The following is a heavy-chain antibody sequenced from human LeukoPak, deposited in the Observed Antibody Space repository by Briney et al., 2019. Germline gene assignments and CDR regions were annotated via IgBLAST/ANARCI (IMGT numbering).Heavy chain of an antibody. V-gene: IGHV4-59*12. CDR2: IYYSGST. CDR1: GGSISSYY. CDR3: AGRHYYDSSGYYPDY. Sequence: SETLSLTCTVSGGSISSYYWSWIRQPPGKGLEWIGYIYYSGSTNYNPSLKSRVTISGDTSKNQFSLKLSSVTAADTAVYYCAGRHYYDSSGYYPDYWGQGNLVPVSS. J-gene: IGHJ4*02. D-gene: IGHD3-22*01.